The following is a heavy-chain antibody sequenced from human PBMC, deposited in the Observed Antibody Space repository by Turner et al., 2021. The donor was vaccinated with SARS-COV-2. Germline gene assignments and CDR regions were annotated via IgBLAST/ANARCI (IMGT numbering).Heavy chain of an antibody. V-gene: IGHV4-39*01. Sequence: QLQLQQSGPGLVKPSETLSLTCTVSGGSISSSSYYWGWIRQPPGKGLEWFGNIYYSGSANYNPSLKSRGTISVDQSKNQFSLKLTSVTAADTAVYYCARLMDTAMDYYGTDVWGQGTTVTVSS. D-gene: IGHD5-18*01. CDR2: IYYSGSA. CDR1: GGSISSSSYY. CDR3: ARLMDTAMDYYGTDV. J-gene: IGHJ6*02.